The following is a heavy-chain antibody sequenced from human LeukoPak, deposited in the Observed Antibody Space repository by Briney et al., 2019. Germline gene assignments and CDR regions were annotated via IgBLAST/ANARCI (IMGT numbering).Heavy chain of an antibody. CDR1: GFTFSDYY. Sequence: GGSLRLSCAASGFTFSDYYMSWIRQAPGKGLEWVSYISSSGSTIYYADSVKGRFTISRDNAKNSLYLQMNSLRAEDTAVHYCARDRATVANDYWGQGTLVTVSS. CDR3: ARDRATVANDY. J-gene: IGHJ4*02. CDR2: ISSSGSTI. V-gene: IGHV3-11*01. D-gene: IGHD4-17*01.